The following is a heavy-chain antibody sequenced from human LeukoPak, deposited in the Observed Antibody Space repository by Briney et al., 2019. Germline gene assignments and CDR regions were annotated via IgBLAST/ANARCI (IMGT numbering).Heavy chain of an antibody. Sequence: PSETLSLICAVSGYFICSGYYWGWIRPPPGKGLEWIGSIYHSGSTYYNPSLKSRVTISVDTSKNQFSLKLSSVTDTDTAVYYCAICGSGMQFDYWGQGTLVTVSS. J-gene: IGHJ4*02. D-gene: IGHD6-19*01. CDR3: AICGSGMQFDY. CDR1: GYFICSGYY. CDR2: IYHSGST. V-gene: IGHV4-38-2*01.